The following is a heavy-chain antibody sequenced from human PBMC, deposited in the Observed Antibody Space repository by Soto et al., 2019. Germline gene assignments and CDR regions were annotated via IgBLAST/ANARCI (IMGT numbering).Heavy chain of an antibody. V-gene: IGHV3-11*01. CDR2: ISGRDGNI. CDR3: AGDQGPNYMAV. J-gene: IGHJ6*03. CDR1: GYTFSDSF. Sequence: QVQLVESGGGLVNPGGSLRLSCAASGYTFSDSFMSWSRQTPGKGLEWLSYISGRDGNIYYADSERGRFTISRDNAKNSVSLQMNSLRAEDTAVYYCAGDQGPNYMAVWGKGTTVTVS.